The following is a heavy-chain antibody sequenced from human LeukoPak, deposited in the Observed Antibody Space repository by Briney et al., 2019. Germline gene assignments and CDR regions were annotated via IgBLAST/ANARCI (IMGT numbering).Heavy chain of an antibody. CDR3: AKDFIWVGEGTLFDY. CDR2: INSDGNKT. V-gene: IGHV3-74*01. CDR1: GFTFSSYW. Sequence: GGSLRLSCAASGFTFSSYWMHWVRQGPGKGLVWVSCINSDGNKTTYADSVKGRFTISRDNAKNTLYLQMNSLRAEDTAVYYCAKDFIWVGEGTLFDYWGQGTLVTVSS. J-gene: IGHJ4*02. D-gene: IGHD3-10*01.